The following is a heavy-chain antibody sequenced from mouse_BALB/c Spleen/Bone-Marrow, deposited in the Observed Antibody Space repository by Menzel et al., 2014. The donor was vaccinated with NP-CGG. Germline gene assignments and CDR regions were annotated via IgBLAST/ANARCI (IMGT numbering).Heavy chain of an antibody. CDR2: IDPANGNT. CDR3: ASATTATYYAMDY. V-gene: IGHV14-3*02. CDR1: GFNIKDTY. Sequence: VQLKQPGAELVKPGASVKLSCTASGFNIKDTYMHWVKQRPEQGLEWIGRIDPANGNTKYDPKFQGKATITTDTSSNTAYLQVSSLTSEDTAVYYCASATTATYYAMDYWGQGTSVTVSS. J-gene: IGHJ4*01. D-gene: IGHD1-2*01.